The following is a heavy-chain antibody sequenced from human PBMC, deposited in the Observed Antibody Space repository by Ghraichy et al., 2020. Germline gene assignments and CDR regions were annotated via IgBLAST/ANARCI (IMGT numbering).Heavy chain of an antibody. CDR3: ARVWSGSLNWFDP. CDR1: GYSISSGYY. Sequence: SETLSLTCAVSGYSISSGYYWGWIRQPPGKGLEWIGSIYHSGSTYYNPSLKSRVTISVDTSKNQFSLKLSSVTAADTAVYYCARVWSGSLNWFDPWGQGTLVTVSS. V-gene: IGHV4-38-2*01. J-gene: IGHJ5*02. D-gene: IGHD1-26*01. CDR2: IYHSGST.